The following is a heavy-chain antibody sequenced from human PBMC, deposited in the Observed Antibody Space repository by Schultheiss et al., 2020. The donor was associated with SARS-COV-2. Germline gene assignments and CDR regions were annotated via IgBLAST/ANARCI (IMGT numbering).Heavy chain of an antibody. V-gene: IGHV1-2*06. D-gene: IGHD2-2*01. CDR1: GHTFTGYY. Sequence: ASVKVSCKASGHTFTGYYMHWVRQAPGQGLEWMGRINPNSGGTNYAQKFQGRVTMTRDTSISTAYMELSRLRSDDTAVYYCATTSPVSSTMSSPYYYGMDVWGQGTTVTVSS. CDR2: INPNSGGT. CDR3: ATTSPVSSTMSSPYYYGMDV. J-gene: IGHJ6*02.